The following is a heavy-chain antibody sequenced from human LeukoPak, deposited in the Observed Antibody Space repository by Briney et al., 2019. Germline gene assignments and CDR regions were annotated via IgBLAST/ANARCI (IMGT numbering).Heavy chain of an antibody. CDR1: GFTFSSYA. D-gene: IGHD6-19*01. Sequence: GSLRLSCAASGFTFSSYAMNWVRQAPGKGLEWVSSISSSSSYIYYADSVKGRFTISRDNAKNSLYLQMNSLRAEDTAVYYCARTGGSGWYTNLDYWGQGTLVTVSS. J-gene: IGHJ4*02. CDR2: ISSSSSYI. V-gene: IGHV3-21*01. CDR3: ARTGGSGWYTNLDY.